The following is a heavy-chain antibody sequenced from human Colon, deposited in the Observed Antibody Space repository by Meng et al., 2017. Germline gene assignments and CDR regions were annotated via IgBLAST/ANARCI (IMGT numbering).Heavy chain of an antibody. CDR1: GFTFSSYW. J-gene: IGHJ3*02. CDR2: INSDGSST. CDR3: AELSSSAFDI. V-gene: IGHV3-74*01. D-gene: IGHD6-13*01. Sequence: GELVGSGGGLVQPGGSLRLSWAASGFTFSSYWMHWARQTPGKGLVWVSRINSDGSSTSYADSVQGRFTISRDNAKNTLYLQMNSLRAEDTAVYYCAELSSSAFDIWGQGTMVTVSS.